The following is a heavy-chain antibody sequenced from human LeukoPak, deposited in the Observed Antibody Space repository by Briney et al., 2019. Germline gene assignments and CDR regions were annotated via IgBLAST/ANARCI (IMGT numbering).Heavy chain of an antibody. CDR2: ISDTGNT. CDR3: VRDKVVGPTLFDY. J-gene: IGHJ4*02. Sequence: GGSLRLSCEASGMNFRKYVMNWVRQAPGKGLEWVSAISDTGNTYHADSVKGRFTISRDNAKNSVYLQMDSLRAEDTAVYYCVRDKVVGPTLFDYWGQGTLVTVSS. V-gene: IGHV3-69-1*01. D-gene: IGHD1-26*01. CDR1: GMNFRKYV.